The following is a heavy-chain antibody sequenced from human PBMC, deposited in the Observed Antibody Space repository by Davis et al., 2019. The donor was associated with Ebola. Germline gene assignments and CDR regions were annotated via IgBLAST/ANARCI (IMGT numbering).Heavy chain of an antibody. Sequence: GESLKISCAASGFTFSSYSMNWVRQAPGKGLEWVSYISASGYTIYYADSVRGRFTIFRDNAKSTMYLQMNSLTAEDTAVYYCARREAGSIDYWGLGTLVTVSS. CDR1: GFTFSSYS. J-gene: IGHJ4*02. V-gene: IGHV3-48*04. D-gene: IGHD3-10*01. CDR3: ARREAGSIDY. CDR2: ISASGYTI.